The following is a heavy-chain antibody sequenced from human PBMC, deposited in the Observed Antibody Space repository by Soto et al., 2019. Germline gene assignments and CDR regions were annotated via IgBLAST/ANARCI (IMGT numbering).Heavy chain of an antibody. CDR3: ARRRTAIHCSGGSCYSFFDY. CDR1: GGSISSSSYY. Sequence: QLQLQESGPGLVKPSETLSLTCTVSGGSISSSSYYWGWIRQPPGKGLEWIGRIYYSGSTSSNPSLKSRVTISVDTSKNQFPLKLSSVTAADTAVYYCARRRTAIHCSGGSCYSFFDYWGQGTLVTVSS. CDR2: IYYSGST. J-gene: IGHJ4*02. D-gene: IGHD2-15*01. V-gene: IGHV4-39*01.